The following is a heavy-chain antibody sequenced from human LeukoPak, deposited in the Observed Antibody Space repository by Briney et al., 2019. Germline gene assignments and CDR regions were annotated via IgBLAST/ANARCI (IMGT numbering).Heavy chain of an antibody. J-gene: IGHJ5*02. D-gene: IGHD3-3*01. CDR2: IRHDGSSE. Sequence: GSLRLSCLASGFTFSSYAMHWVRRAPGKGLEWVAFIRHDGSSEYYADSVKGRFIISRDRSGNTLSLQMKSLRPEDTAMYYCARHNTRFLERLPALGSWGQGTLVTVSS. CDR3: ARHNTRFLERLPALGS. CDR1: GFTFSSYA. V-gene: IGHV3-30*02.